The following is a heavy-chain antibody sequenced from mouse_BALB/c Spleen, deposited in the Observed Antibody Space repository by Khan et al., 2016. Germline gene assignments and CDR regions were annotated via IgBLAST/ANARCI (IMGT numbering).Heavy chain of an antibody. D-gene: IGHD2-1*01. CDR3: TAISYGNYIYFDY. CDR2: IDPENGTT. J-gene: IGHJ2*01. V-gene: IGHV14-4*02. CDR1: GFNIKDYY. Sequence: VQLQQPGAELVRSGASVRLSCTAAGFNIKDYYIHWVKQRTEQGLEWIGWIDPENGTTEYAPKFQGRAPLPADTSSNAAYLQLSKLTSEDTAFYYCTAISYGNYIYFDYWVQGTTLTGSS.